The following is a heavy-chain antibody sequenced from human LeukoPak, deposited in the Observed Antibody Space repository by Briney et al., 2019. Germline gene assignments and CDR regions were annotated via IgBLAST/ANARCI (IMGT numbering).Heavy chain of an antibody. D-gene: IGHD2-2*01. CDR1: GFTFSSYW. CDR2: IKQDGSEK. Sequence: GGSLRLSCAASGFTFSSYWMSWVRQAPGKGLEWVANIKQDGSEKYYVDSVKGRFTISRDNAKNSLYLQMNSLRAEDTAVYYCARDPYTSYYYYYMDVWGKGTTATVSS. V-gene: IGHV3-7*01. CDR3: ARDPYTSYYYYYMDV. J-gene: IGHJ6*03.